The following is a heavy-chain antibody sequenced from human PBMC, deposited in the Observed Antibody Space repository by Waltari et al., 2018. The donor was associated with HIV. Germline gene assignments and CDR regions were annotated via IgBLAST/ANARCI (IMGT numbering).Heavy chain of an antibody. D-gene: IGHD6-19*01. CDR2: ISWNSGRI. V-gene: IGHV3-9*02. Sequence: DVQLVESGGRLVQQGRSRRLSCAAFASTSEHCPMHWFWKAPGKGLEWVSGISWNSGRIGYADSVKGRFTISRDNAKNSLYLQMNSLRFEDTALYYCAKAISRIGVTEYYFDYWGQGTLVTVSS. CDR3: AKAISRIGVTEYYFDY. J-gene: IGHJ4*02. CDR1: ASTSEHCP.